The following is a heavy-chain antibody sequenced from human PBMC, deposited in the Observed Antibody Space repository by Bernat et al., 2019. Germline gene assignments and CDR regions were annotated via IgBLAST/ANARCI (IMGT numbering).Heavy chain of an antibody. D-gene: IGHD6-19*01. CDR1: GFTFSSYA. J-gene: IGHJ4*02. Sequence: EVQVVESGGGLVQPGGSLRLSCAASGFTFSSYAMNWGRQAPGKGLELVSGISGSGGSTYYADSVKGRFTISRDNSKNTLYLQMNSLRAEDTAVYYCAKESVAVATHWDYWGQGTLVTVSS. CDR2: ISGSGGST. CDR3: AKESVAVATHWDY. V-gene: IGHV3-23*04.